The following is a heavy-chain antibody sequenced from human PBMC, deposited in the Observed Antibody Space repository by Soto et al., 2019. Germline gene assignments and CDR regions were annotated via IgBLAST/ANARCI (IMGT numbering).Heavy chain of an antibody. CDR2: ISYDGSNK. CDR1: GFTFSSYA. D-gene: IGHD3-3*01. J-gene: IGHJ6*02. CDR3: AGEWSGYYSYYYGMDV. Sequence: GGSLRLSCAASGFTFSSYAMHWVRQAPGKGLEWVAVISYDGSNKYYADSVKGRFTISRDNSKNTLYLQMNSLRAEDTAVYYCAGEWSGYYSYYYGMDVWGQGTTVTVSS. V-gene: IGHV3-30-3*01.